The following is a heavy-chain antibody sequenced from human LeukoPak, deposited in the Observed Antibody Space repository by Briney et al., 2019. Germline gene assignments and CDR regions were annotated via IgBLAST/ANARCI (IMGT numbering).Heavy chain of an antibody. CDR2: IEQDGSDK. D-gene: IGHD5-18*01. CDR1: GFTFSIYW. Sequence: GGSLRLSCAASGFTFSIYWMSWVRQAPGKGLEWVANIEQDGSDKYYVDSVKGRFTISRDNAKNSLSLQMNSLRAEDTAVYYCARVGYSFGLDCWGQGTLVTVSS. V-gene: IGHV3-7*05. CDR3: ARVGYSFGLDC. J-gene: IGHJ4*02.